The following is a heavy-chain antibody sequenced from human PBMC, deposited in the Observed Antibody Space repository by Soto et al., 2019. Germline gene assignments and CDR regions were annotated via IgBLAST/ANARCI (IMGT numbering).Heavy chain of an antibody. CDR2: IDPSDSYT. V-gene: IGHV5-10-1*01. CDR3: ATNPPDVGDGRSFDS. CDR1: G. J-gene: IGHJ3*01. Sequence: GSSCISKIKGKGLEWMARIDPSDSYTTYSPSFEGHVTISVDKSTSTAYLQWSSLKASDTAMYYCATNPPDVGDGRSFDSWCHGLMVTV. D-gene: IGHD1-26*01.